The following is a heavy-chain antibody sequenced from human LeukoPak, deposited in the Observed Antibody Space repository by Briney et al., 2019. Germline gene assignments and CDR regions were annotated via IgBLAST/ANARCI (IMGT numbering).Heavy chain of an antibody. CDR1: GFTFSSYW. J-gene: IGHJ4*02. Sequence: GGSLRLSCAASGFTFSSYWMHWVRQAPGKGLVWVSHINSDGSTTNYADSVKGRFTISRDNAKNTLCLQMNSLRAEDTAAYYCARGIGSGWYLDWGQGTLVTVSS. V-gene: IGHV3-74*01. CDR3: ARGIGSGWYLD. D-gene: IGHD6-19*01. CDR2: INSDGSTT.